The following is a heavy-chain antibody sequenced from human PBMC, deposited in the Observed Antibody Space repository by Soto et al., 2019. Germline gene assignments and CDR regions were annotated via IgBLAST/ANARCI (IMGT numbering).Heavy chain of an antibody. J-gene: IGHJ6*03. V-gene: IGHV6-1*01. Sequence: KQSQTLSLTCAISGDSVSSNSAAWNWIRQSPSRGLEWLGRTYYRSKWYNDYAVSVKSRITINPDTSKNQFSLQLNSVTPEDTAVYYCARERPHSDSSGWLYYYYYMDVWGKGTTVTVSS. CDR1: GDSVSSNSAA. CDR3: ARERPHSDSSGWLYYYYYMDV. CDR2: TYYRSKWYN. D-gene: IGHD6-19*01.